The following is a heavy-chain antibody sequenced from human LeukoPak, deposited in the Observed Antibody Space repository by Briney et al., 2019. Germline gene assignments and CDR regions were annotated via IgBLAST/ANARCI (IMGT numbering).Heavy chain of an antibody. D-gene: IGHD2-15*01. CDR2: ISSSSSI. Sequence: PGGSLRLSCAASGFTFSSYNMSWVRQAPGKGLEWISFISSSSSIYYADSVKGRFTISRDNAKNSLYLQMNSLRDEDTAVFYCARQRQGSFGYWGQGTLVTVSS. CDR1: GFTFSSYN. J-gene: IGHJ4*02. CDR3: ARQRQGSFGY. V-gene: IGHV3-48*02.